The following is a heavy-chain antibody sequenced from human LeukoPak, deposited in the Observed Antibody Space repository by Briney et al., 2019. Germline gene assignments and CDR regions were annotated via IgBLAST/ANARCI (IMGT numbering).Heavy chain of an antibody. CDR1: GYTFTSYG. J-gene: IGHJ4*02. CDR3: TREPANGDHFDY. V-gene: IGHV1-18*01. D-gene: IGHD4-17*01. CDR2: ISAYNGNT. Sequence: ASVKVSCKASGYTFTSYGISWVRQAPGQGLEWMGWISAYNGNTNYAQKLQGRVTMTTDTSTSTAYMELRSLRSDDTAVYYCTREPANGDHFDYWGQGTLVTVSS.